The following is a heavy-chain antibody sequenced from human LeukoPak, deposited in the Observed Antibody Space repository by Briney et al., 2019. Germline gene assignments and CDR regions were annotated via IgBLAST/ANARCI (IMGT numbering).Heavy chain of an antibody. CDR1: GYSISSGYY. Sequence: SETLSLTCTVSGYSISSGYYWGWIRQPPGKGLEWIGYIYYSGSTNYNPSLKSRVTISVDTSKNQFSLKLNSVTAADTAVYYCAKSNGYGLVDIWGQGTMVTVSS. D-gene: IGHD3-10*01. CDR2: IYYSGST. CDR3: AKSNGYGLVDI. J-gene: IGHJ3*02. V-gene: IGHV4-38-2*02.